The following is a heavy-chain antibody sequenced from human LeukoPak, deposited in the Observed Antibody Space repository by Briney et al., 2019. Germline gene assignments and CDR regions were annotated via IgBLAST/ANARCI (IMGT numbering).Heavy chain of an antibody. V-gene: IGHV3-30*04. D-gene: IGHD4-17*01. CDR2: ISYDGGNK. J-gene: IGHJ4*02. CDR3: ARGGRDYGDYYFDY. CDR1: GFTFSSYA. Sequence: GRSLRLSRAASGFTFSSYAMHWVRQAPGKGLEWVAVISYDGGNKYYADSVKGRFTISRDNSKNTLYLQMNSLRAEDTAVYYCARGGRDYGDYYFDYWGQGTLVTVSS.